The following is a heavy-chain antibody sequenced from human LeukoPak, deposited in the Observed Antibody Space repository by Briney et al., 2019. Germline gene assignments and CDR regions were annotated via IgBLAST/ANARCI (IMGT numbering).Heavy chain of an antibody. CDR2: ISGSGGTT. CDR3: AKDSFALEPRNWFDP. CDR1: GFTFSTHA. V-gene: IGHV3-23*01. J-gene: IGHJ5*02. D-gene: IGHD1-1*01. Sequence: PGGSLRLSCAASGFTFSTHAMSWVRQAPGKGLEWVSAISGSGGTTYYADSVKGRFTISRDNSKNTLYLQINSLRAEDTAVYYCAKDSFALEPRNWFDPWGQGTLVTVSS.